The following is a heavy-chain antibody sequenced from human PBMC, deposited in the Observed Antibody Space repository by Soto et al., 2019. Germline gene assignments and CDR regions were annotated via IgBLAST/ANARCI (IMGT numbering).Heavy chain of an antibody. CDR1: GYTFTAYY. Sequence: QVQLVQSGAEVKKPGASVKVSCKASGYTFTAYYMHCVRQAPGQGLEWMGWIDPDSGVTNYAQKFHGMVTMSSDMSTSTPYMVLSRLTSDDTALYYSANLLMVILPDCFDMWGQVTLITVSA. CDR3: ANLLMVILPDCFDM. J-gene: IGHJ3*02. V-gene: IGHV1-2*02. CDR2: IDPDSGVT. D-gene: IGHD3-22*01.